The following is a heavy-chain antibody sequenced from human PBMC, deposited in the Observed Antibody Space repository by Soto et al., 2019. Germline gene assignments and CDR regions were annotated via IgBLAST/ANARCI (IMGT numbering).Heavy chain of an antibody. CDR3: ARTRLVGRYYYDYYYGMDV. V-gene: IGHV4-39*01. J-gene: IGHJ6*02. CDR2: IYYSGST. D-gene: IGHD3-22*01. Sequence: QLQLQESGPGLVKPSETLSLTCTVSGGSISSSSYYWGWIRQPPGKGLEWIGSIYYSGSTYYNPSLKSRVTISVDTSKNQFSLKLSSVTAADTAVYYCARTRLVGRYYYDYYYGMDVWGQGTTVTVSS. CDR1: GGSISSSSYY.